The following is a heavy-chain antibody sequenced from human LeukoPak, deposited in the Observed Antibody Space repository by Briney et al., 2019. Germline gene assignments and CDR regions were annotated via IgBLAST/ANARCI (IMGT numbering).Heavy chain of an antibody. CDR3: ARDLTDTYYYDSSGSQGFDY. Sequence: GRSLRLSCAASGFTFSNYDMHWVRQAPGKGLEWVAVISYDGTNKYYADSVKGRFTISRDDSKSTLYLQMNSLRAEDTAVYYCARDLTDTYYYDSSGSQGFDYWGQGTLVTVSS. V-gene: IGHV3-30*03. CDR2: ISYDGTNK. D-gene: IGHD3-22*01. CDR1: GFTFSNYD. J-gene: IGHJ4*02.